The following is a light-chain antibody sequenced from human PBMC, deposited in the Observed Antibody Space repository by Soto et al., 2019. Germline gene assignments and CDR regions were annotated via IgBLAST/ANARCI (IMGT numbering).Light chain of an antibody. CDR2: SNN. Sequence: QSVLTQPPSASGTPGQRVTLSCSGSSSNIGRNTVHWYQQLPGTAPKLLIYSNNQRPSGVPDRFSGSKSGTSASLAISGLQSEDEADYYCAAWDDSLNGVVFGGGTQLTVL. J-gene: IGLJ2*01. CDR1: SSNIGRNT. CDR3: AAWDDSLNGVV. V-gene: IGLV1-44*01.